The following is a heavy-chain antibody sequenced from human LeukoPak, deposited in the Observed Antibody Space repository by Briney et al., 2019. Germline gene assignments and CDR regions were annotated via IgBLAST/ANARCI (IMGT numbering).Heavy chain of an antibody. Sequence: PGGSLRLSCAASGFTFSGSAMHWVRQASEKGLEWVGRIRSKANSYATAYAASVKGRFTISRDDSNNTAYLQMNSLKTEDTAVYYCTRPPDSSGYYDNWGQGTLVTVSS. CDR2: IRSKANSYAT. V-gene: IGHV3-73*01. D-gene: IGHD3-22*01. J-gene: IGHJ4*02. CDR3: TRPPDSSGYYDN. CDR1: GFTFSGSA.